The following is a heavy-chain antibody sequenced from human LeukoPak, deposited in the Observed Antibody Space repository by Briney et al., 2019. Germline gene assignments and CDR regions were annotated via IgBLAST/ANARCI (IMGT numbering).Heavy chain of an antibody. CDR2: INPNSGGT. CDR3: ARGPVVPAEVPLYNWFDP. Sequence: ASVKVSCKASGYTFTSYGISWVRQAPGQGLEWMGWINPNSGGTNYAQKFQGRVTMTRDTSISTAYMELSRLRSDDTAVYYCARGPVVPAEVPLYNWFDPWGQGTLVTVSS. CDR1: GYTFTSYG. V-gene: IGHV1-2*02. J-gene: IGHJ5*02. D-gene: IGHD2-2*01.